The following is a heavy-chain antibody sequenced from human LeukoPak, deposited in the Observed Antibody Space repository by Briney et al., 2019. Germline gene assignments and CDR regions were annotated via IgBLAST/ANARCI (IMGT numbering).Heavy chain of an antibody. CDR3: ASSPYCSGGSCHQYYYYGMDV. V-gene: IGHV4-59*08. CDR1: GGSISSYY. J-gene: IGHJ6*02. CDR2: IYYSGST. Sequence: PSETLSLTCTVSGGSISSYYWSWLRQPPGKGLEWIGYIYYSGSTNYNPSLKSRVTISVDTSKNQFFLKLSSVTAADTAVYYCASSPYCSGGSCHQYYYYGMDVWGQGTTVTVSS. D-gene: IGHD2-15*01.